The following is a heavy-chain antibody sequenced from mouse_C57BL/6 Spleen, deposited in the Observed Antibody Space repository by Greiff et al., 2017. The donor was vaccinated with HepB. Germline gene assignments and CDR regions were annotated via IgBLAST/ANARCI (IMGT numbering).Heavy chain of an antibody. CDR1: GYTFTSYW. CDR3: ARSGDYDGYFDY. Sequence: VQLQQSGAELVRPGTSVKLSCKASGYTFTSYWMHWVKQRPGQGLEWTGVIDPSDSYTNYNQKFKGKATLTVDTSSSTAYMQLSSLTSEDSAVYYWARSGDYDGYFDYWGQGTTLTVSS. D-gene: IGHD2-4*01. V-gene: IGHV1-59*01. J-gene: IGHJ2*01. CDR2: IDPSDSYT.